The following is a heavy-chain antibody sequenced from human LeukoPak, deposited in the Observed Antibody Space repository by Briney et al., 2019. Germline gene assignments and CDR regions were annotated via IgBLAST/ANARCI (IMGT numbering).Heavy chain of an antibody. CDR1: GDSISSTNYY. J-gene: IGHJ3*02. V-gene: IGHV4-39*07. CDR2: IYYSGST. D-gene: IGHD3-22*01. Sequence: SETLSLTCTVSGDSISSTNYYWGWIRQPPGKGLEWIGSIYYSGSTYYNPSLKSRVTISVDTSKNQFSLKLSSVTAADTAVYYCARGSGITMIVVVIGDAFDIWGQGTMVTVSS. CDR3: ARGSGITMIVVVIGDAFDI.